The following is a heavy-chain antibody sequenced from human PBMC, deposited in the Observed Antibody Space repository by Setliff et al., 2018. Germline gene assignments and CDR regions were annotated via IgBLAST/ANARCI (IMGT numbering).Heavy chain of an antibody. CDR1: GFTFGDYA. V-gene: IGHV3-49*04. J-gene: IGHJ6*02. CDR3: TRDLDHNFWSRSQNRMDV. CDR2: IRSKVFGGTT. Sequence: GGSLRLSCTASGFTFGDYAMSWVRQAPGKGLEWVGFIRSKVFGGTTEYAASVKGRFSISRDDSESIAYLQMNSLKSEDTAVYFCTRDLDHNFWSRSQNRMDVWGQGTTVTVSS. D-gene: IGHD3-3*01.